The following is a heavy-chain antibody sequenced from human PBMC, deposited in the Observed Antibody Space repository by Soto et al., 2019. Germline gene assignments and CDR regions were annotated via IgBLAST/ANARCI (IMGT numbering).Heavy chain of an antibody. J-gene: IGHJ6*02. V-gene: IGHV1-2*02. CDR1: GYTFTGYY. Sequence: ASVKVSCKASGYTFTGYYMHWVRQAPGQGLEWMGWINPNSGGTNYAQKFQGRVTMTRDTSISTAYMELSRLRSDDTAVYYCARDPLHCRGWPKNYYYYGMDVWGQGTTVTVSS. D-gene: IGHD6-19*01. CDR2: INPNSGGT. CDR3: ARDPLHCRGWPKNYYYYGMDV.